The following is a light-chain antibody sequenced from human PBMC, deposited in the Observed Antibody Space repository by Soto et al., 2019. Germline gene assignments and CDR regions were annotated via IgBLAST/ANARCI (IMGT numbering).Light chain of an antibody. Sequence: EIVLTQSPGTLSLSPGERATLSCRASQSVSSSALAWYQQKPGQAPRLLIYGASKRATGIPDRFSGSGSETDFTLTISRLEPEDFAVYYCQQYGSSQFTFGPGTKVDI. CDR2: GAS. CDR3: QQYGSSQFT. V-gene: IGKV3-20*01. CDR1: QSVSSSA. J-gene: IGKJ3*01.